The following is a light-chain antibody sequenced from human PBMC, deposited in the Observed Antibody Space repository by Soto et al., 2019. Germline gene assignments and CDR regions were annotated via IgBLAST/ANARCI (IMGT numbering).Light chain of an antibody. CDR2: AAS. CDR1: QSINSF. V-gene: IGKV1-39*01. J-gene: IGKJ1*01. CDR3: QQSYNTPWT. Sequence: DIQMTQSPSSLSASVGDRVTITCRASQSINSFLNWYQQKPGKAPNLLIYAASSLHSGVPSRFSGSGSGTDFTLTINSLQPEDFATYYCQQSYNTPWTLDQGTKVEVK.